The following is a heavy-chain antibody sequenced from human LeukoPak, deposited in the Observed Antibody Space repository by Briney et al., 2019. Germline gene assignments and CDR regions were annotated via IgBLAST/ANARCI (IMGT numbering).Heavy chain of an antibody. J-gene: IGHJ6*02. V-gene: IGHV3-21*01. CDR1: GFTSSTYS. CDR3: ARDTDGFESGYGYYYYHGMDV. D-gene: IGHD3-3*01. Sequence: PGGSLRLSCAASGFTSSTYSMNWVRQAPGKGLEWVSSISSSSGYIYYADSVKGRFTISRDNAKNSLYLQMTSLRAEDTAVYYCARDTDGFESGYGYYYYHGMDVWGQGTTVTVSS. CDR2: ISSSSGYI.